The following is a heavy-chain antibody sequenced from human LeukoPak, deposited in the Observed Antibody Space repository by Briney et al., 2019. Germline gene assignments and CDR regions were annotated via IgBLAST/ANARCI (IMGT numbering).Heavy chain of an antibody. J-gene: IGHJ4*02. CDR2: IYYSGST. CDR1: GGSISSSGYY. D-gene: IGHD5-18*01. Sequence: SETLSLTCTVSGGSISSSGYYWGWIRQPPGMRLEWIGYIYYSGSTYYTPSLRGRVTISVDTSKNQFSLNLSSVTAADTAVYYCARGYSLDYWGQGTLVTVSS. V-gene: IGHV4-30-4*08. CDR3: ARGYSLDY.